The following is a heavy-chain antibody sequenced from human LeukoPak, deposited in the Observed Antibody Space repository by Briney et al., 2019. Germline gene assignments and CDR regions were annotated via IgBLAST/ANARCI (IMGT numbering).Heavy chain of an antibody. CDR3: AREGPQYYDFSP. CDR1: GGSISSSSYY. D-gene: IGHD3-3*01. Sequence: PSETLSLTCTVSGGSISSSSYYWGWIRQPPGKRLEWIGSIYYSGSTYYNPSLKSRVTISVDTSKNQFSLKLSSVTAADTAVYYCAREGPQYYDFSPWGQGTLVTVSS. V-gene: IGHV4-39*07. J-gene: IGHJ5*02. CDR2: IYYSGST.